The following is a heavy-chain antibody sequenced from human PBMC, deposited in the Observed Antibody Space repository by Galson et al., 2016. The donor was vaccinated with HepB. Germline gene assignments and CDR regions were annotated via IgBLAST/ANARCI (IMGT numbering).Heavy chain of an antibody. CDR3: AREGTMVRGVINPAWLDY. CDR2: ISAYNGNT. V-gene: IGHV1-18*01. Sequence: SVKVSCKASGYSYTSYGITWVRQAPGQGLEWMGWISAYNGNTNYAQKLQGRVTMTTDKSTSTAYMEVRSLRSDDTAVYYCAREGTMVRGVINPAWLDYWGQGTLVTVSS. D-gene: IGHD3-10*01. J-gene: IGHJ4*02. CDR1: GYSYTSYG.